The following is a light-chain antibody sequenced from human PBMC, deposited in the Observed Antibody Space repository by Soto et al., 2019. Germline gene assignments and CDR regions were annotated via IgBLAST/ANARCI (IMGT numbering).Light chain of an antibody. J-gene: IGKJ1*01. CDR1: QSVRSMY. CDR2: DAS. V-gene: IGKV3-20*01. Sequence: EIVLTQSPGTLSLSPGERATLSCRASQSVRSMYLAWYQQKPGQAPRLLIYDASSRATDIPDRFSGSGSRTDFTLTISRLEPEDFAIYYCQHYGNSLWTFGQGTKVDIK. CDR3: QHYGNSLWT.